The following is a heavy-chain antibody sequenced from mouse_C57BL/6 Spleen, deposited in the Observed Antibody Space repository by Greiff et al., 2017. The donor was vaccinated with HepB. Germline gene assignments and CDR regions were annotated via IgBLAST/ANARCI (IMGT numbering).Heavy chain of an antibody. Sequence: EVKLQESGPGLVKPSQSLSLTCSVTGYSITSGYYWNWIRQFPGNKLEWMGYISYDGSNNYNPSLKNRISITRDTSKNQFFLKLNSVTTEDTATYYCARHYYGSSFFDYWGQGTTLTVSS. CDR3: ARHYYGSSFFDY. CDR2: ISYDGSN. J-gene: IGHJ2*01. V-gene: IGHV3-6*01. CDR1: GYSITSGYY. D-gene: IGHD1-1*01.